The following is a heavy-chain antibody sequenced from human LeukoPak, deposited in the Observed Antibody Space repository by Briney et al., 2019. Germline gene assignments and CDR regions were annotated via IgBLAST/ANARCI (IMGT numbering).Heavy chain of an antibody. Sequence: SETLSLTCAVYGGSFSGYYWSWIRQPPGKGLEWIGEINHSGSTNYNPSLKSRVTISVDTSKNQFSLKLSSVTAADTAVYYCARAGDYYYGSGSYYNWFDPWGQGTLVTVSS. CDR3: ARAGDYYYGSGSYYNWFDP. CDR1: GGSFSGYY. V-gene: IGHV4-34*01. D-gene: IGHD3-10*01. CDR2: INHSGST. J-gene: IGHJ5*02.